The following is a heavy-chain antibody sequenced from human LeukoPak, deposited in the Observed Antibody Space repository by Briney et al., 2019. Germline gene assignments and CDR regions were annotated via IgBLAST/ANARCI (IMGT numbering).Heavy chain of an antibody. CDR2: IYYSGST. J-gene: IGHJ3*02. Sequence: SETLSLTCTVSGGSISSGDYYWSWIRQPPGKGLEWIGYIYYSGSTYYNPSLKSRVTISVDTSKNQFSLKLSSVTAADTAVYYCARADYYDSSGYRSHDAFDIWGQGTMVTVSS. CDR3: ARADYYDSSGYRSHDAFDI. CDR1: GGSISSGDYY. V-gene: IGHV4-30-4*01. D-gene: IGHD3-22*01.